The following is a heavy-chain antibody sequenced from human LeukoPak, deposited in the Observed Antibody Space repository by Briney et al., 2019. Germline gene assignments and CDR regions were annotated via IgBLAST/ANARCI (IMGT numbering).Heavy chain of an antibody. CDR1: GYSFTSYW. J-gene: IGHJ3*02. D-gene: IGHD6-13*01. Sequence: GESLKISCKGSGYSFTSYWIGWVRQMPGKGLEWMGIIYPGDSDTRYSPSFQGQVTISADKSISAAYLQWSSLKASDTAMYYCASSVGAAGPQGGAFDMWGQGTMVTVSS. CDR2: IYPGDSDT. V-gene: IGHV5-51*01. CDR3: ASSVGAAGPQGGAFDM.